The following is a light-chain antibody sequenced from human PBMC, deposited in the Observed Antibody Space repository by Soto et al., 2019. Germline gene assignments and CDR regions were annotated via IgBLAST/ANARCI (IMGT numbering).Light chain of an antibody. Sequence: DIPMTQSPSTLSASVGDRVTITCRASQSVRSRLAWYQQRPGKAPQLLIYDASTLESGVPSRFSGSGSGTEFTLTISSLQPDDSATYYCPQYNFVSWTFGQGTKVEIK. CDR3: PQYNFVSWT. J-gene: IGKJ1*01. CDR2: DAS. CDR1: QSVRSR. V-gene: IGKV1-5*01.